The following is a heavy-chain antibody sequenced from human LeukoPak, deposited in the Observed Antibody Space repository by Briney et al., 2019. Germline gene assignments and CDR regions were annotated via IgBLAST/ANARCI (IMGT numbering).Heavy chain of an antibody. CDR2: IYYSGST. V-gene: IGHV4-59*11. Sequence: SETLSLTCTVSGGSISSHYWSWIRQPPGKGLEWIGYIYYSGSTNHNPSLKSRVTISVDTSKNQFSLKLSSVTAADTAVYYCAGRLKGYSYGYGYWGQGTLVTVSS. CDR1: GGSISSHY. D-gene: IGHD5-18*01. J-gene: IGHJ4*02. CDR3: AGRLKGYSYGYGY.